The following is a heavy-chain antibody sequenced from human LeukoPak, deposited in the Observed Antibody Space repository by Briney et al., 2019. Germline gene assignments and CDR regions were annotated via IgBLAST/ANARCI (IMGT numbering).Heavy chain of an antibody. J-gene: IGHJ6*02. D-gene: IGHD3-10*02. CDR3: ARDLHYYVAMDV. V-gene: IGHV3-23*01. CDR1: GFTFSDYS. CDR2: ISGSGGNT. Sequence: PGGSLRLSCAASGFTFSDYSMTWVRQAPGKGLEWVSAISGSGGNTYYADSVRGRFTISRDNSKNTLYLQMHSLTADDTAVYYCARDLHYYVAMDVCGQGTTVTVSS.